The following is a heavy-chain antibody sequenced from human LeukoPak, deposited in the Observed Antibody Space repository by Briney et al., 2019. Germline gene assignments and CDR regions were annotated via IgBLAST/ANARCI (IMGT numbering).Heavy chain of an antibody. Sequence: GGSLRLSCAASGFTFNSFSMNWVRQAPGKGLEWVSYISSISTIIYYAGSVKGRFTISRDNAKNSLYLQMNSLRTEDTAVYYCASSTAIGYWGQGTLVTVSS. CDR2: ISSISTII. V-gene: IGHV3-48*01. CDR1: GFTFNSFS. CDR3: ASSTAIGY. J-gene: IGHJ4*02.